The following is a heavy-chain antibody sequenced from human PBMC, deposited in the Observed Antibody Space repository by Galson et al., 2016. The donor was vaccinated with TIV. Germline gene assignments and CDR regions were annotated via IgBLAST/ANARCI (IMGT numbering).Heavy chain of an antibody. D-gene: IGHD4-17*01. V-gene: IGHV4-39*07. CDR2: IYESGTT. CDR3: MREGSTVTMHHYFGMDV. J-gene: IGHJ6*02. CDR1: GFSLSTSGM. Sequence: LVKPTQTLTLTCTFSGFSLSTSGMCVSWVRQPPGKGLQWIGSIYESGTTYSNPSLKSRLTLSVDTSKNQFSLKLSSVTAADTAIYYCMREGSTVTMHHYFGMDVWGQGTSVTVSS.